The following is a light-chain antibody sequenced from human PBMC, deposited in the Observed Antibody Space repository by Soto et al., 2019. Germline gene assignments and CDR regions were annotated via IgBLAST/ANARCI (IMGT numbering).Light chain of an antibody. CDR3: QSWDDSLNGDV. CDR1: SSNIGTNA. Sequence: QSVLTQPPSASGTPGQRVTISCTGGSSNIGTNAVNWYQQLPGTAPKLLIYNNNHRPSGVPDRFSGSKSGTAASLAISGLQSEDEADYYCQSWDDSLNGDVFGGGTKLTVL. CDR2: NNN. J-gene: IGLJ1*01. V-gene: IGLV1-44*01.